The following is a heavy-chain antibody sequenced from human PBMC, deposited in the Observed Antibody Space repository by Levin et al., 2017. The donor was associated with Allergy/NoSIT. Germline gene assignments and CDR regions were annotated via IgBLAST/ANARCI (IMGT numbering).Heavy chain of an antibody. D-gene: IGHD2-8*01. Sequence: GESLKISCAGSGFIFSNYWMHWVRQVPGKGLVWVSLINDDGSGTSYADFVKGRFTISRDNAKNTLFLQMNHVRDEDSAGYYCARSNRFDPWGQGTLVTVSS. V-gene: IGHV3-74*01. CDR2: INDDGSGT. CDR3: ARSNRFDP. CDR1: GFIFSNYW. J-gene: IGHJ5*02.